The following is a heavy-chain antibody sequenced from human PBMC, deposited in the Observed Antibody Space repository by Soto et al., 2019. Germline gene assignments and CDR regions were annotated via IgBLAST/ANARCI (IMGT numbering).Heavy chain of an antibody. J-gene: IGHJ6*04. D-gene: IGHD2-8*02. Sequence: QVQLVQSGAEVKKPGASVKVSCKASGYTFTDYYMHWVRQAPGQGLEWMGWINPNSGGTSYAQKFQGRVPMTRDTSITTAYMDLSRLRSDATAVYYCARAPPNTYTWWPGAGLAVWGKGTTVTVSP. CDR1: GYTFTDYY. V-gene: IGHV1-2*02. CDR3: ARAPPNTYTWWPGAGLAV. CDR2: INPNSGGT.